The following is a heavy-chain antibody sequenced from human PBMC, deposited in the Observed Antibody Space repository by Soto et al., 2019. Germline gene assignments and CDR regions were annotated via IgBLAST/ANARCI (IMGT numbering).Heavy chain of an antibody. V-gene: IGHV4-34*01. J-gene: IGHJ5*02. Sequence: XETLSLTGAVYGGSFSGYYWSWLRQPPGKGLEWIGEINHSGSPNYNPSLKSRVTISVDTSKNQFSLKMTSVTAADTAVYYCATANWSHHYFDPWGQGTLVIVSS. CDR2: INHSGSP. CDR1: GGSFSGYY. CDR3: ATANWSHHYFDP. D-gene: IGHD1-1*01.